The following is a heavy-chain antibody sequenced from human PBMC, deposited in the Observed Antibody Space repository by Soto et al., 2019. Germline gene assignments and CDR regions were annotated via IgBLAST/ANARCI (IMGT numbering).Heavy chain of an antibody. CDR1: GYTFTSYG. D-gene: IGHD2-15*01. CDR2: ISAYNGNT. Sequence: QVQLVQSGAEVMKPGASVKVSCKASGYTFTSYGISWVRQAPGQGLEWRGWISAYNGNTNYAQKLQGRVTMTKDTSTSTAHMELRSLRSDDTAVYYGPDSGSGPSGWFDPWGQGTLVTVSS. J-gene: IGHJ5*02. V-gene: IGHV1-18*01. CDR3: PDSGSGPSGWFDP.